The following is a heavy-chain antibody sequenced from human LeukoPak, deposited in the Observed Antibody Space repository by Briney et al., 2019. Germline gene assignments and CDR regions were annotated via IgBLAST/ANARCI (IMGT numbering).Heavy chain of an antibody. D-gene: IGHD2-15*01. Sequence: SETLSLTCAVSGGSISSGGYSWSWIRQPPGKGLEWIGYIYHSGSTYYNPSLKSRVTISVDRSKNQFSLKLSSVTAADTAVYYCARGLRGVVVVAATRSNSDAFDIWGQGTMVTVSS. J-gene: IGHJ3*02. CDR2: IYHSGST. CDR3: ARGLRGVVVVAATRSNSDAFDI. V-gene: IGHV4-30-2*01. CDR1: GGSISSGGYS.